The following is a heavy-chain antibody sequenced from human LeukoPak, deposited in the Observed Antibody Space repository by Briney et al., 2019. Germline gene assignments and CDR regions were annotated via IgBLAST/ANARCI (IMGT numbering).Heavy chain of an antibody. Sequence: GESLKISCKGSGYSFTTNWIGWVRQMPGKGLEWIGLIYPSDSDTRYSPSFQGQVTISADKSISTAYLQWRSLKASDSAIYYCVRQILYFSGMDVWGQGTTVIVSS. V-gene: IGHV5-51*01. CDR1: GYSFTTNW. CDR2: IYPSDSDT. CDR3: VRQILYFSGMDV. J-gene: IGHJ6*02.